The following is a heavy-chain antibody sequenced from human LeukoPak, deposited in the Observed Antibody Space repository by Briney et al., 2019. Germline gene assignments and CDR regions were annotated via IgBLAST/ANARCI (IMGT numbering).Heavy chain of an antibody. D-gene: IGHD3-10*01. CDR1: GGSVTSGGYY. CDR2: ISYSGST. Sequence: SETLSLTCTVSGGSVTSGGYYWSWIRQPPGKGLEWIGYISYSGSTNYNPSLKSRITISVDASKNQFSLKVTSVTAADTAVYYCARGGSMVRGIHYYGMDVWGKGTTVTVSS. J-gene: IGHJ6*04. V-gene: IGHV4-61*08. CDR3: ARGGSMVRGIHYYGMDV.